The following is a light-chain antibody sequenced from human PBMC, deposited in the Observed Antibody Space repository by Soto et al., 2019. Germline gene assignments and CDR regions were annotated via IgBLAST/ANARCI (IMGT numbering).Light chain of an antibody. Sequence: DLQMTQSPPSLSAAVGDRVTITCRASQSISSYLNWYQQKPGKAPKLLISAASSLQSGVPSRFGGSGSGTDFTLPISCLQPEDSATYYCQQSYSTPLRFGQGTRLEIK. CDR3: QQSYSTPLR. V-gene: IGKV1-39*01. J-gene: IGKJ5*01. CDR1: QSISSY. CDR2: AAS.